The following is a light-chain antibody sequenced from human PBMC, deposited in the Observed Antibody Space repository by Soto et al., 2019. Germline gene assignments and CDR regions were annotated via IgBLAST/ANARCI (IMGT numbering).Light chain of an antibody. CDR1: RSNIGAGYD. CDR3: QSYDTGLSGYV. V-gene: IGLV1-40*01. J-gene: IGLJ1*01. Sequence: QSVLTQPPSMSAAPGQRVTSPCTGSRSNIGAGYDVLWYQQLPGTAPTLLISGKSNRSSGVPDRFSGSKSGTSAPLATTGLQAEHGALYYCQSYDTGLSGYVFVTGTKVTVL. CDR2: GKS.